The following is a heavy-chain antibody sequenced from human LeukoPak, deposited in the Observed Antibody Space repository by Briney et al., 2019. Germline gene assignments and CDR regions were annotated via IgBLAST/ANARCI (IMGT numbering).Heavy chain of an antibody. V-gene: IGHV4-59*04. CDR3: ARQTGSGLFILP. CDR1: GGSLSNYY. D-gene: IGHD3/OR15-3a*01. Sequence: KPSETLSLTCTVSGGSLSNYYWSWIRQPPGKGLEWIGSIYYSGNTYYNASLKSQVSISIDTSKNQFSLRLTSVTAADTAVYYCARQTGSGLFILPGGQGTLVTVSS. CDR2: IYYSGNT. J-gene: IGHJ4*02.